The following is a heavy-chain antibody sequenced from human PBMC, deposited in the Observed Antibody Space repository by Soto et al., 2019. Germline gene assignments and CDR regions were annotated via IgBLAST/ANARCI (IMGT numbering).Heavy chain of an antibody. CDR3: ARAGETGRGGGPFRNALAY. J-gene: IGHJ4*02. CDR1: GFTFSSYA. V-gene: IGHV3-30-3*01. Sequence: QVQLVESGGGVVQPGRSLRLSCAASGFTFSSYAMHWVRQAPGKGLEWVAVISYDGSNKYYADSVKGRFTISRDNSRNTCYLKMNSGGAEETVVYYWARAGETGRGGGPFRNALAYWGRGPLVPVS. D-gene: IGHD3-10*01. CDR2: ISYDGSNK.